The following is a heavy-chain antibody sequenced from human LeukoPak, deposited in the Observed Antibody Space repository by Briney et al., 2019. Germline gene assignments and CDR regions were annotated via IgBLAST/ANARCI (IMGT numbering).Heavy chain of an antibody. Sequence: PSETLSLTCAVSGGSISSNNWWNWVRQPPGKGPEWIGYIYYTGSTSYNPSLKSRVTISVDTSKNQFSLKLSSVTAADTAVYYCARGNYYNDYWGQGTLVTVSS. CDR3: ARGNYYNDY. D-gene: IGHD3-10*01. CDR2: IYYTGST. CDR1: GGSISSNNW. V-gene: IGHV4-4*02. J-gene: IGHJ4*02.